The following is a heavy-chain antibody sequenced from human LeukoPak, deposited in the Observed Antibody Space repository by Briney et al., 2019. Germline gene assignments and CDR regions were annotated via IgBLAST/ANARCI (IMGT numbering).Heavy chain of an antibody. V-gene: IGHV5-51*01. CDR1: GNRFTYYW. CDR2: IYPADSDT. Sequence: GESLKISCKGSGNRFTYYWIGWVRQLPGKGLEWLGIIYPADSDTRYSPSFQGQVTISADKSISTAYLQWSSLKASDTAIYDCARQGVTAIFDIWGQGTMVTVSS. CDR3: ARQGVTAIFDI. D-gene: IGHD2-21*02. J-gene: IGHJ3*02.